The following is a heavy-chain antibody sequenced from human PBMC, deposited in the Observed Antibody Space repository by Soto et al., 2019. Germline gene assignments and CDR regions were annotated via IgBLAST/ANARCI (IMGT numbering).Heavy chain of an antibody. CDR1: GGSFSGYY. D-gene: IGHD3-10*01. V-gene: IGHV4-34*01. CDR3: ARDKITGLFDY. CDR2: INHSGST. J-gene: IGHJ4*02. Sequence: QVQLQQWGAGLLKPSETLSLTCAVYGGSFSGYYWTWIRQPPGTGLEWIGEINHSGSTNYNPSLKSRVTLSVDTSKIECSRKLSSVTAAVPAVYYCARDKITGLFDYWCQGTLVTVSS.